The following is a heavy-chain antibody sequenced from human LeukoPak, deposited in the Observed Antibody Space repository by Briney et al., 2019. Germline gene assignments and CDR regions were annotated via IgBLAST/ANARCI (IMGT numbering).Heavy chain of an antibody. V-gene: IGHV3-74*01. CDR3: ARRGVGSPDYVDYYYYNMDV. CDR2: IDNDGRSS. J-gene: IGHJ6*03. CDR1: GFTFTRHW. Sequence: PGGSLRLSCAASGFTFTRHWMHWVRQTPGKGLVWVSRIDNDGRSSTYADSVKGRFTISRDSAKNTVYLQMTSLREEDTAVYYCARRGVGSPDYVDYYYYNMDVWGKGTAVTVSS. D-gene: IGHD3-16*01.